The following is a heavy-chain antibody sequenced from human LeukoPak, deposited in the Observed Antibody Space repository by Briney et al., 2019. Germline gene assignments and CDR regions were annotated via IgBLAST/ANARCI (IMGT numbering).Heavy chain of an antibody. D-gene: IGHD3-10*01. J-gene: IGHJ6*02. Sequence: GGSLRLSCAPSGFTFRNYGMHWVRQAPGMGLEWVAVIWYDGSNKYYADSVKGRFTISRDNSKNTLYLQMNSLRAGDTAVYYCARAGYGSGSYMYYGMDVWGQGTTVTVSS. V-gene: IGHV3-33*01. CDR3: ARAGYGSGSYMYYGMDV. CDR2: IWYDGSNK. CDR1: GFTFRNYG.